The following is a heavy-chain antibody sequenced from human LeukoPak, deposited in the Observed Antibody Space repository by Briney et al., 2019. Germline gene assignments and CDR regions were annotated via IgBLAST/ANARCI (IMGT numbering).Heavy chain of an antibody. CDR3: ANTVVEYYYYGMDV. V-gene: IGHV1-69*04. D-gene: IGHD2-15*01. Sequence: ASVKVSCTASGGTFSSYAISWVRQAPGQGLEWMGRIIPILGIANYAQKFQGRVTITADKSTSTAYMELSSLRSEDTAVYYCANTVVEYYYYGMDVWGQGTTVTVSS. CDR1: GGTFSSYA. J-gene: IGHJ6*02. CDR2: IIPILGIA.